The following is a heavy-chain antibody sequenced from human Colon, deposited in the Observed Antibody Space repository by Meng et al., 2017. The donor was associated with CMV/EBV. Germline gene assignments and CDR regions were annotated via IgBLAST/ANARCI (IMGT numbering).Heavy chain of an antibody. CDR1: GFTFSNYW. V-gene: IGHV3-74*01. CDR3: ARDPFIKAFDL. CDR2: LNPMGSGI. J-gene: IGHJ3*01. Sequence: ESLKISCAASGFTFSNYWMHWVRQAPGQGLVWVSRLNPMGSGISYADSVKGRFTISRDNAKNTLYLQMNSLRADDTAVYYCARDPFIKAFDLWGQGTMVTVSS.